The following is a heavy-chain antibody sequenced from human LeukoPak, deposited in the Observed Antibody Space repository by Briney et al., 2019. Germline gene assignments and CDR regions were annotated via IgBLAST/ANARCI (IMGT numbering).Heavy chain of an antibody. CDR3: ASIYDSSGFYPY. D-gene: IGHD3-22*01. J-gene: IGHJ4*02. CDR1: VGSFSGYY. Sequence: SETLSLTCAVYVGSFSGYYRSWIRQPPGKGLEWIGEVNHSGSTNYNPSLKSRVTISVDTSKNQFSLKLSSVTAADTAVYYCASIYDSSGFYPYWGQGTLVTVSS. CDR2: VNHSGST. V-gene: IGHV4-34*01.